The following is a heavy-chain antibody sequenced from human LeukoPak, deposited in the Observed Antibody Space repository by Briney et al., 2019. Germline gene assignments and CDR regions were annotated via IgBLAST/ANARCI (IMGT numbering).Heavy chain of an antibody. CDR3: ARAIIAARPFDY. CDR2: ISAYNGNT. D-gene: IGHD6-6*01. J-gene: IGHJ4*02. V-gene: IGHV1-18*01. CDR1: GYTFTSYG. Sequence: ASVKVSCRASGYTFTSYGISWVRQAPGQGLEWMGWISAYNGNTNYAQKLQGRVTMTTDTSTSTAYMELRSLRSDDTAVYYCARAIIAARPFDYWGQGTLVTVSS.